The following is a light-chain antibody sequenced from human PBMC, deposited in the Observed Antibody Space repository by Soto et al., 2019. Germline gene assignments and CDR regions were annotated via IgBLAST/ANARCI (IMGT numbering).Light chain of an antibody. CDR2: GVS. CDR1: QGVSSY. J-gene: IGKJ5*01. V-gene: IGKV1-9*01. CDR3: QQLNSYPIT. Sequence: IQLTQSSSSLSASVGDRVTITCRASQGVSSYLAWYQQKPGKAPKLLIYGVSTLQSGVPSRFSGSGSGTDFTLTISSLQPEDFATYYCQQLNSYPITFGQGTRLEIK.